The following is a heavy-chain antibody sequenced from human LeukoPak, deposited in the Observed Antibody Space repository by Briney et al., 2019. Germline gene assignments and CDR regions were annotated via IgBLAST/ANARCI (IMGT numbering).Heavy chain of an antibody. V-gene: IGHV1-69*04. CDR1: GGTFSSYA. J-gene: IGHJ4*02. CDR3: ARVSDVGYSYGLVDY. D-gene: IGHD5-18*01. CDR2: ITPILGIA. Sequence: SVKVSCKASGGTFSSYATSWVRQAPGQGLEWMGRITPILGIANYAQKFQGRVTITADKSTSTAYMELSSLRSEDTAVYYCARVSDVGYSYGLVDYWGQGTLVTVSS.